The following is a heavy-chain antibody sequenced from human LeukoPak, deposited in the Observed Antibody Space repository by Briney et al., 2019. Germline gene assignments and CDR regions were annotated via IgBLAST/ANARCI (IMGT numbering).Heavy chain of an antibody. CDR1: VYTFTGNY. CDR3: ARDQRGSSDLDY. CDR2: IHPNSGAT. Sequence: VASVSVSCKASVYTFTGNYMHWVRQAPGQGLEWMGWIHPNSGATNFAQKFQGRVTMTRDTSISTAYMDLTSLTSDDTAIYYCARDQRGSSDLDYWGQGTLITVSS. J-gene: IGHJ4*02. V-gene: IGHV1-2*02. D-gene: IGHD6-19*01.